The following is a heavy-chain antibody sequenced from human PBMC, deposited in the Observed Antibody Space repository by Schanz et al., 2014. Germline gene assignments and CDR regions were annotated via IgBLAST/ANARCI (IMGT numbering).Heavy chain of an antibody. CDR1: GFTFSTFA. Sequence: VQLVESGGGLVQPGGSLRLSCSASGFTFSTFAMHWVRQAPGKGLEWVSAISGSGGSTYYADSVKGRFTISRDNSKNTLYLQMNSLRPEDTAVYYCAKYRGYYRVSGSYRELEYWGQGTLVTVSS. CDR2: ISGSGGST. D-gene: IGHD3-10*01. CDR3: AKYRGYYRVSGSYRELEY. V-gene: IGHV3-23*04. J-gene: IGHJ4*02.